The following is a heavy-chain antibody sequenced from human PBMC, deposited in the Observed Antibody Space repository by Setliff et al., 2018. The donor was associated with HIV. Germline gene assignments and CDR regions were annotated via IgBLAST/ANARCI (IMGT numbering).Heavy chain of an antibody. D-gene: IGHD3-22*01. CDR2: FYYSGST. CDR3: ASRPYSYDYSGRVFDF. J-gene: IGHJ4*02. V-gene: IGHV4-39*01. CDR1: GDSISRSRYY. Sequence: SETLSLTCVVSGDSISRSRYYWGWIRQPPGKGLEWIGSFYYSGSTYYNPSLKSRVTISVDTSKNQFSLNLTSVTATDTAVYYCASRPYSYDYSGRVFDFWGQGALVTVSS.